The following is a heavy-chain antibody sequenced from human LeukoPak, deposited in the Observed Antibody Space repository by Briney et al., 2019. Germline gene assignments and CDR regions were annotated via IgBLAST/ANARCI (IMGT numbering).Heavy chain of an antibody. J-gene: IGHJ4*02. CDR2: INHSGST. Sequence: PETLSLTCAVYGGSFSGYYWSWIRQPPGKGLEWIGEINHSGSTNYNPSLKSRVTISVDTSKNQFSLKLSSVTAADTAVYYCAREGYCSSTSCFYDYWGQGTLVTVSS. V-gene: IGHV4-34*01. D-gene: IGHD2-2*01. CDR3: AREGYCSSTSCFYDY. CDR1: GGSFSGYY.